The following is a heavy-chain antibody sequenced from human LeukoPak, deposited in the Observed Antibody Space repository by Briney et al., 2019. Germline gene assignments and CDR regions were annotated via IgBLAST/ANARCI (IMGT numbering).Heavy chain of an antibody. J-gene: IGHJ3*02. Sequence: ASVKVSCKASGSTFTGYYMHWVRQAPGKGLEWMGGFDPEDGETIYAQKFQGRVTMTEDTSTDTAYMELSSLRSEDTAVYYCATDRLAGTMILVMGAFDIWGQGTMVTVSS. D-gene: IGHD3-22*01. CDR3: ATDRLAGTMILVMGAFDI. V-gene: IGHV1-24*01. CDR2: FDPEDGET. CDR1: GSTFTGYY.